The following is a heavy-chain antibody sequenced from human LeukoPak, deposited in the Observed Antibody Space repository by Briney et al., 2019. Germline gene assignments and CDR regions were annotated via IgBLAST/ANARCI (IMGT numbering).Heavy chain of an antibody. V-gene: IGHV4-4*07. D-gene: IGHD3-22*01. CDR1: GGSIGSYY. CDR2: IYTSGST. Sequence: SETLSLTCTVSGGSIGSYYWSWIRQPAGKGLGWIGRIYTSGSTNYNPSLKSRVTMSVDTSKNQFSLKLSSVTAADTAVYYCARASMIVDAFDIWGQGTMVTVSS. J-gene: IGHJ3*02. CDR3: ARASMIVDAFDI.